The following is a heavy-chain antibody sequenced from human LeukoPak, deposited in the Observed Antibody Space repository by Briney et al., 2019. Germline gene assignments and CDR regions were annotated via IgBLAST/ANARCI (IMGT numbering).Heavy chain of an antibody. CDR2: ISGSGGST. Sequence: GGSLRLSCAASGVTFSIYAMSGVRQAPEGGREWGSAISGSGGSTYSADSVKRRFTISRANSTNTLYLQMNSMRAEDTAVYYCAKDLYYDSSGTSFDYWGQGTLVTVSS. CDR1: GVTFSIYA. D-gene: IGHD3-22*01. CDR3: AKDLYYDSSGTSFDY. V-gene: IGHV3-23*01. J-gene: IGHJ4*02.